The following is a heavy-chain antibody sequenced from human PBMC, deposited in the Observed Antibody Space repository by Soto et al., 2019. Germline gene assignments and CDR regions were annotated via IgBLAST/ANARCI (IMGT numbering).Heavy chain of an antibody. CDR2: ISYDGSSK. Sequence: GGSLRLSCAASGFTFNNYAMHWVRQAPGKGLEWVAFISYDGSSKYYADSVTGRFTISRDNSRNTLYLQMNSLRAKDTAVYYCARGDGYIYGNTFDSWGQGTLVTVSS. J-gene: IGHJ4*02. CDR1: GFTFNNYA. V-gene: IGHV3-30-3*01. D-gene: IGHD5-18*01. CDR3: ARGDGYIYGNTFDS.